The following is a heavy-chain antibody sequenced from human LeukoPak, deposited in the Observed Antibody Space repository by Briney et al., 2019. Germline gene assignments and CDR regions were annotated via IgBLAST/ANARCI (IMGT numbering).Heavy chain of an antibody. D-gene: IGHD3-16*01. V-gene: IGHV3-9*01. Sequence: PGRSLTPSCVASGFTFRDYAMHWVRQAPGKGLEWVSGISWNSKNIGYADSVKGRFIISRDNAKNSMYLQMNSLRLEDTALYYCAKDIEGYGEHTYNMYGWGKGTTVTVSS. CDR3: AKDIEGYGEHTYNMYG. CDR1: GFTFRDYA. CDR2: ISWNSKNI. J-gene: IGHJ6*03.